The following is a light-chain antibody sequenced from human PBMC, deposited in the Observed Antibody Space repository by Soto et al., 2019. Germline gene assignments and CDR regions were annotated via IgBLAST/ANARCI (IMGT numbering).Light chain of an antibody. J-gene: IGLJ2*01. CDR2: SNN. CDR3: AAFDGSLNGVV. V-gene: IGLV1-44*01. CDR1: SANIGSNA. Sequence: QSVLTQPPSASGTPGQRVTISCSGSSANIGSNAVNWYQQLPGTAPKVLIYSNNHRPSGVPDRFSGSKSATSASLAISGLQSEDEADYYCAAFDGSLNGVVFGGGTKVTVL.